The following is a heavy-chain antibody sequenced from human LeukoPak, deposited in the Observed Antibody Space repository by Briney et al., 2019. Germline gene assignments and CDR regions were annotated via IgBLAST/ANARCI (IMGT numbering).Heavy chain of an antibody. V-gene: IGHV1-2*02. CDR1: GYTFTGYY. D-gene: IGHD1-26*01. J-gene: IGHJ4*02. Sequence: ASVKVSCKASGYTFTGYYMHWVRQAPGQGLEWMGWINPNSGGTNYAQKFQGRVTMTRDTSISTAYMELSRLRSEDTAVYYCAREVGLVGATWTDYWGQGTLVTVSS. CDR2: INPNSGGT. CDR3: AREVGLVGATWTDY.